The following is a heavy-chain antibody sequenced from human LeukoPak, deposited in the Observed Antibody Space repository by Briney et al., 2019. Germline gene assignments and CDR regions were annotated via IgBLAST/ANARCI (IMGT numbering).Heavy chain of an antibody. Sequence: SETLSLTCAVYGGSFSGYYWSWIRQPPGKGLEWIGEINHSGSTNYNPSLKSRVTISVDASKNQFSLKLSSVTAADTAVYYCGRGRYCSGGSCLGGKWFDPWGQGTLVTVSS. V-gene: IGHV4-34*01. CDR3: GRGRYCSGGSCLGGKWFDP. CDR2: INHSGST. J-gene: IGHJ5*02. CDR1: GGSFSGYY. D-gene: IGHD2-15*01.